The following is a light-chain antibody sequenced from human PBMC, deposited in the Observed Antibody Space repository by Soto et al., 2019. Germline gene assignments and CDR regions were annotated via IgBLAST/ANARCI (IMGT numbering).Light chain of an antibody. CDR1: QGISKN. J-gene: IGKJ1*01. CDR3: QKYNSAPPWT. CDR2: AAS. V-gene: IGKV1-27*01. Sequence: DIQMTQSPSSLSASVGDRGTITCRASQGISKNLAWYQQKPGKVPKVLIYAASTLQSGVPSRFSGSGSGTDFTLTISSLQPEDVATYYCQKYNSAPPWTFGQGTKVEIK.